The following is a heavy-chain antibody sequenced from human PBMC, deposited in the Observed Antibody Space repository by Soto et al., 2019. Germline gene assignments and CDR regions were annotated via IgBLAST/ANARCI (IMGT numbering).Heavy chain of an antibody. CDR2: IYYSGST. CDR3: ASSSSSWYLGWFDP. J-gene: IGHJ5*02. Sequence: SETLSLTCTVSGGSISSYYWSWVRQPPGKGLEWIGYIYYSGSTNYNPSLKSRVTISVDTSKNQFSLKLSSVTAADTAVYYCASSSSSWYLGWFDPWGQGTLVTVSS. D-gene: IGHD6-13*01. CDR1: GGSISSYY. V-gene: IGHV4-59*08.